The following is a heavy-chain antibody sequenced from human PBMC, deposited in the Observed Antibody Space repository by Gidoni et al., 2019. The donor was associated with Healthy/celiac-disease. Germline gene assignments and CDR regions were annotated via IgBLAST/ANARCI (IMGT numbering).Heavy chain of an antibody. CDR3: AKAPPYYYDSSGYYYGHAFDI. D-gene: IGHD3-22*01. V-gene: IGHV3-23*01. J-gene: IGHJ3*02. CDR2: ISGSGGST. Sequence: EVQLLESGGGLVQPGGSLRLSCAASGFPFSSYAMRWVRQAPGKGLEWVSAISGSGGSTYYADSVKGRFTISRDNSKNTLYLQMNSLRAEDTAVYYCAKAPPYYYDSSGYYYGHAFDIWGQGTMVTVSS. CDR1: GFPFSSYA.